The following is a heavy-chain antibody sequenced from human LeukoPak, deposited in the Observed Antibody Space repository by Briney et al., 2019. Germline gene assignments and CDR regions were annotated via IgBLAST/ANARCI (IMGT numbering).Heavy chain of an antibody. CDR1: GITFSNYW. Sequence: GGSLRLSCAASGITFSNYWMSWVRQAPGKGLEWVANINQDSSEKYYVDSVKGRFTISRDNAKNSLYLQLNTLRPEDTAVYYCARDGGSAWFLDYWGQGTLVTVSS. D-gene: IGHD6-19*01. CDR3: ARDGGSAWFLDY. V-gene: IGHV3-7*01. CDR2: INQDSSEK. J-gene: IGHJ4*02.